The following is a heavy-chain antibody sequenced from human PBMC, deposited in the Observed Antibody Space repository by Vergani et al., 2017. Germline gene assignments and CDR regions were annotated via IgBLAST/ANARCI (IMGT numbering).Heavy chain of an antibody. D-gene: IGHD6-19*01. J-gene: IGHJ4*02. Sequence: EVQLVESGGGLVQPGRSLRLSCAASGFTFDDYAMHWARQAPGKGLEWVSGISWNSGSIGYADSVKGRFTISRDNAKNSLYLQMNSLRAEDTAVYYCAREVAGIDYWGQGTLVTVSS. V-gene: IGHV3-9*01. CDR1: GFTFDDYA. CDR3: AREVAGIDY. CDR2: ISWNSGSI.